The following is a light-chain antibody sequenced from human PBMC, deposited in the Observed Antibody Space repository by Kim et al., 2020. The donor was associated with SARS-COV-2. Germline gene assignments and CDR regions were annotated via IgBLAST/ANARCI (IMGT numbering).Light chain of an antibody. V-gene: IGKV1-5*03. J-gene: IGKJ2*01. CDR3: HQYNSYST. Sequence: RTATMGDRVTSTGRASQTINSWLAWYQQKPGKAPKLLIYKASNLESGVPSRFSGSGYGTEFTLTISSLQPDDFATYYCHQYNSYSTFGQGTKLEI. CDR2: KAS. CDR1: QTINSW.